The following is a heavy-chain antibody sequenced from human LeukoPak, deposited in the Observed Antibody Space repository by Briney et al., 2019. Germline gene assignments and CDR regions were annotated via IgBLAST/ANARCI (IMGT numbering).Heavy chain of an antibody. CDR3: AGTPRGTMVRGERRFDP. J-gene: IGHJ5*02. Sequence: ASVKVSCMASGYTFTGYYMHWVRQAPGQGLEWMGWINPNSGGTNYAQKFQGRVTMTRDTSISTAYMELSRLRSDDTAVYYCAGTPRGTMVRGERRFDPWGQGTLVTVSS. CDR2: INPNSGGT. CDR1: GYTFTGYY. D-gene: IGHD3-10*01. V-gene: IGHV1-2*02.